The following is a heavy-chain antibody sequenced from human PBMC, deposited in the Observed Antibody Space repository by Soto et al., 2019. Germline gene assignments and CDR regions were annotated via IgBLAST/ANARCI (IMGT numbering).Heavy chain of an antibody. CDR3: ASHCSSTSCAFDY. CDR1: SESLSGYY. D-gene: IGHD2-2*01. CDR2: IYYSGST. V-gene: IGHV4-59*08. J-gene: IGHJ4*02. Sequence: SETLSLTCAVNSESLSGYYWSWIRQPPGKGLEWIGYIYYSGSTNYNPSLKSRVTISVDTSKNQFSLKLSSVTAADTAVYYCASHCSSTSCAFDYWGQGTLVTVSS.